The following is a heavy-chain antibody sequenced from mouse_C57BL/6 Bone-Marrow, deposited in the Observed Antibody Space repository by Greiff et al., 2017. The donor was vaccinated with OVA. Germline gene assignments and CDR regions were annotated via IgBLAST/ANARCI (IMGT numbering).Heavy chain of an antibody. CDR1: GFSLSTSGMG. D-gene: IGHD2-2*01. J-gene: IGHJ1*03. V-gene: IGHV8-12*01. CDR2: IYWDDDK. CDR3: ARSLLWLRRRYFDV. Sequence: QVQLKESGPGILQSSQTLSLTCSFSGFSLSTSGMGVSWIRQPSGKGLEWLAHIYWDDDKRYNPSLKSRLTISKDTSRNQVFLKITSVDTADTATYYCARSLLWLRRRYFDVWGTGTTVTVSS.